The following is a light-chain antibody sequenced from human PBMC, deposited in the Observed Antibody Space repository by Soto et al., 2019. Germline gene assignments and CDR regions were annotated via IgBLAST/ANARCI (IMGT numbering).Light chain of an antibody. V-gene: IGKV4-1*01. Sequence: DIVMTQSPDSLAVSLGERATINCKSSQSVLYSSNNKNYLAWYQQKPGQPPKLVIYWASTRESGVPVRFSGSGSGTEFTHSISSLQAEDGAVYYGHQYYRTPWTFGQGTKVEIK. J-gene: IGKJ1*01. CDR1: QSVLYSSNNKNY. CDR3: HQYYRTPWT. CDR2: WAS.